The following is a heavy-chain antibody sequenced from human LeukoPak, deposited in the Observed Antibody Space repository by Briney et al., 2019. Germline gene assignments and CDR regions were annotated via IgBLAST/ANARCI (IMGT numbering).Heavy chain of an antibody. CDR2: ISSSSSTI. Sequence: QPGGSLRLSCAASGFTFSSYSMNWVRQAPGKGLEWVSYISSSSSTIYYADSVKGRFTISRDNAKNSLYLQMNSLRAEDTAVYYCARSPGGSFNWFDPRGQGTLVTVSS. CDR3: ARSPGGSFNWFDP. D-gene: IGHD1-26*01. CDR1: GFTFSSYS. J-gene: IGHJ5*02. V-gene: IGHV3-48*01.